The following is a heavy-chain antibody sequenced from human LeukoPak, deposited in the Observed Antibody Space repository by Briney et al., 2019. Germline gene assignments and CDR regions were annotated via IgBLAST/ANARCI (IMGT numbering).Heavy chain of an antibody. J-gene: IGHJ5*02. CDR2: IYTSGST. CDR3: ARDYYGSGSYSNWFDP. Sequence: SETLSLTCTVSGGSISSYYWSWIRQPAGKGLEWIGRIYTSGSTNYNPSLKSRVTMSVDTSENQFSLKLSSVTAADTAVYYCARDYYGSGSYSNWFDPWGQGTLVTVSS. CDR1: GGSISSYY. V-gene: IGHV4-4*07. D-gene: IGHD3-10*01.